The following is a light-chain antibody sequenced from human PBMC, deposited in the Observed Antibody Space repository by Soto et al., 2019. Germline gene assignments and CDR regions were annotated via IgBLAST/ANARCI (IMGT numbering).Light chain of an antibody. Sequence: DIQMTQSPSSLSASVGDRVTITCRASQSISTYLNWYQQKPGKAPNLLIYAASSLQSGVPSRFSGSGSGTDFPLTTSCLKPEDFQTYYCQQNYCTPPTFGQGPTREIK. V-gene: IGKV1-39*01. CDR1: QSISTY. J-gene: IGKJ2*01. CDR3: QQNYCTPPT. CDR2: AAS.